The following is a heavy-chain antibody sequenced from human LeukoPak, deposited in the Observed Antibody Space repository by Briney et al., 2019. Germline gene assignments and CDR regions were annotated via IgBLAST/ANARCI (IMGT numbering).Heavy chain of an antibody. CDR2: ISADGIDK. CDR3: AKDKGREGDY. Sequence: PGRSLRLSCAASGFHFSNYGMHWVRQAPGRGLEWVAVISADGIDKYYADSVKGRFTISRDNSKNTLHLQMSSLRAEDTAVYYCAKDKGREGDYWGQGNLVTVSS. CDR1: GFHFSNYG. J-gene: IGHJ4*02. V-gene: IGHV3-30*18.